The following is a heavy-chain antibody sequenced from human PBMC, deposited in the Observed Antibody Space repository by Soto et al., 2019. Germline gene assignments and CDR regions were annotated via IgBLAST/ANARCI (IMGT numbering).Heavy chain of an antibody. D-gene: IGHD6-13*01. CDR1: GFPVSSNY. CDR2: IFSGGHT. CDR3: TRDLPGYGSSWPRE. V-gene: IGHV3-53*01. Sequence: GGSLRLSCAASGFPVSSNYMSWVRQAPGKGLEWVSVIFSGGHTYYADAVTGRFTISRDNSKNTLDLQMNSLRAEDTAVYYCTRDLPGYGSSWPREWGRGTLVTVSS. J-gene: IGHJ4*02.